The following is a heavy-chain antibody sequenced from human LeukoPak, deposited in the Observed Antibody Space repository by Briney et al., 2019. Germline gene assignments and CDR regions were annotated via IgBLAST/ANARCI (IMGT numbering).Heavy chain of an antibody. D-gene: IGHD3-10*01. V-gene: IGHV4-39*07. CDR1: GASINSGSNY. Sequence: SETLSLTCRVSGASINSGSNYWGWIRQPPGKTLEWIGSIYSSGSTYYNPSLKSRVIIMIDTPKNHFSLTLSSVTAADTAVYYCARSDGYGLVGIWGQGTMVTVSP. CDR2: IYSSGST. CDR3: ARSDGYGLVGI. J-gene: IGHJ3*02.